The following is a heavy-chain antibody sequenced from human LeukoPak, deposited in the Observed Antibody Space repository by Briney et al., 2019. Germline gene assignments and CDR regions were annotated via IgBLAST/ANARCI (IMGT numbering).Heavy chain of an antibody. CDR2: IYYSGST. J-gene: IGHJ6*02. Sequence: SETLSLTCTVSGGSISGYYWSWIRQPPGKGLEWIGYIYYSGSTYYNPSLKSRVTISVDTSKNQFSLKLSSVTAADTAVYYCARGPTYYYYGMDVWGQGTTVTVSS. V-gene: IGHV4-59*12. CDR1: GGSISGYY. CDR3: ARGPTYYYYGMDV.